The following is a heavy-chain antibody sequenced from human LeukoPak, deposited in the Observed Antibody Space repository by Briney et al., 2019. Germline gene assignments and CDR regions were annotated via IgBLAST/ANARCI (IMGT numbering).Heavy chain of an antibody. Sequence: PSQTLSLTCTVSAGSISSGSYYWSWIRQPAGKGLEWIGRIYSSGSTNYNPSLKSRVTISVHTSRNQFSLKLSSVTAADTAVYYCARGPYYYGGSAFDIWGQGTMVTVSS. J-gene: IGHJ3*02. CDR2: IYSSGST. D-gene: IGHD3-10*01. V-gene: IGHV4-61*02. CDR1: AGSISSGSYY. CDR3: ARGPYYYGGSAFDI.